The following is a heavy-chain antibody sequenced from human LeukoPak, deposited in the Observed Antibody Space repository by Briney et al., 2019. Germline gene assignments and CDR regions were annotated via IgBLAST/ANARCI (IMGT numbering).Heavy chain of an antibody. J-gene: IGHJ5*02. CDR1: GFTFDDYA. V-gene: IGHV3-23*01. CDR2: ISGGGGST. D-gene: IGHD6-19*01. Sequence: GGSLRLSCAASGFTFDDYAMTWVRQAPGKGLEWVSSISGGGGSTSYADSVKGRFTISRDISKNTLYLQMNSLRAEDTAIYFCASGITVAGEGFDPWGQGTLVTVSS. CDR3: ASGITVAGEGFDP.